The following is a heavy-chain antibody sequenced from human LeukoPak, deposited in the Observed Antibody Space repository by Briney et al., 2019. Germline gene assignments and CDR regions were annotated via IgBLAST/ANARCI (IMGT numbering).Heavy chain of an antibody. V-gene: IGHV1-2*02. Sequence: ASVKASCKASGYTFTGYYIHWVRQAPGQGLEWMGWINPNSGGTNYAQKFQGRVTTTRDTSISTAYMELSRLRSDDTAVYYCASRSTTGTTEGYYYMDVWGKGTTVTVSS. CDR2: INPNSGGT. CDR1: GYTFTGYY. J-gene: IGHJ6*03. CDR3: ASRSTTGTTEGYYYMDV. D-gene: IGHD1-1*01.